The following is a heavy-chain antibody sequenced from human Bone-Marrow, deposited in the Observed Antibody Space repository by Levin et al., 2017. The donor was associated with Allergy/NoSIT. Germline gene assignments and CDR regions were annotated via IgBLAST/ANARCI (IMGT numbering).Heavy chain of an antibody. Sequence: GESLKISCSASGFTFDRCALHWVRQAPGKGPEHVSAISGTGGSTYYAGTVKGRFSITRDKSNNMLYLQMSSLRPDDTAIYYCVKDISVSIGAGFDYWGRGTLVTVSS. CDR2: ISGTGGST. D-gene: IGHD3-16*01. V-gene: IGHV3-64D*06. CDR1: GFTFDRCA. J-gene: IGHJ4*02. CDR3: VKDISVSIGAGFDY.